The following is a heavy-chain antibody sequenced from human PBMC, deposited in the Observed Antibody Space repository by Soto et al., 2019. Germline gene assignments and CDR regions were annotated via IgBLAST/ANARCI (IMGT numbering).Heavy chain of an antibody. Sequence: EVQLVESGGGLVQPGRSLRLSCAASGFTFDDYVMHWVRHAPGKGLEWVSGISWNSGSIGYADSVKGRFTISRDNAKNSLYLQMDSLRAEDTALYYCAKALSSGSTDFDYWGQGTLVTVSS. V-gene: IGHV3-9*01. J-gene: IGHJ4*02. CDR3: AKALSSGSTDFDY. D-gene: IGHD6-19*01. CDR2: ISWNSGSI. CDR1: GFTFDDYV.